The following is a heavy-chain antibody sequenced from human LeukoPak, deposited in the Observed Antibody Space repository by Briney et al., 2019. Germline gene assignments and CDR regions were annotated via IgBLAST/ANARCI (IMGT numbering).Heavy chain of an antibody. Sequence: GGSLRLSCAASGFTFDDYGMSWVRQAPGKGLEWVSGINWNGGSTGYADSVKGRFTISRDNAKNSLYLQMNSLRAEDTALYHCARDGYSNHDLDAFDIWGQGTMVTVSS. V-gene: IGHV3-20*01. J-gene: IGHJ3*02. D-gene: IGHD4-11*01. CDR3: ARDGYSNHDLDAFDI. CDR1: GFTFDDYG. CDR2: INWNGGST.